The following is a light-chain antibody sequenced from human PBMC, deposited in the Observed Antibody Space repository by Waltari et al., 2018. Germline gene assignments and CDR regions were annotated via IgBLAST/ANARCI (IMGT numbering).Light chain of an antibody. V-gene: IGLV2-23*01. J-gene: IGLJ1*01. CDR1: SSDVGNYNL. CDR2: EGT. CDR3: CSYAGLGIYV. Sequence: QSGLTQPASVSGSPGQSITISCTGTSSDVGNYNLFSWYQQYPGKAPKLMVYEGTRRSSVVSDRFSGSKSGKTSSRTSYGLQSEDEADYYCCSYAGLGIYVFGTGTKVTVL.